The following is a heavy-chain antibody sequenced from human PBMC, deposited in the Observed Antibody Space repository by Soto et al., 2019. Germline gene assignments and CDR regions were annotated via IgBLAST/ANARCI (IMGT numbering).Heavy chain of an antibody. Sequence: GESLKISCTGSGYSFTSYWIGWVRQMPGKGLEWMRIIYPGDSDTRYSPSFQGQVTISADMSISTAYLQWSSLKPSATAMYYCARHSSSSAFNIWSQGTMVTVS. D-gene: IGHD6-6*01. J-gene: IGHJ3*02. CDR2: IYPGDSDT. V-gene: IGHV5-51*01. CDR3: ARHSSSSAFNI. CDR1: GYSFTSYW.